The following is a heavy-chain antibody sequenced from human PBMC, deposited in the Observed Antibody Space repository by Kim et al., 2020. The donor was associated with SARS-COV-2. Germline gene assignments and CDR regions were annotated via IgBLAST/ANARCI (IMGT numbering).Heavy chain of an antibody. CDR2: NGNT. D-gene: IGHD3-16*01. J-gene: IGHJ4*02. V-gene: IGHV1-18*01. Sequence: NGNTNDAQNLQGRVTMTADTSTSTAYMELMSLRSEDSAVYYCLGGFYFDYWGQGTLVTVSS. CDR3: LGGFYFDY.